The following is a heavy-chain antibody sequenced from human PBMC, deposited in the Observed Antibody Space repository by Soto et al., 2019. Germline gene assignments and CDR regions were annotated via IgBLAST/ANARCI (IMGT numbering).Heavy chain of an antibody. J-gene: IGHJ6*03. Sequence: GGSLKSSCKGSGYTLATPWIAWVRQMPGKGLEWMGIIYPSDSDTRYSPSFQGQVTISVDKSISAAHLQWSSLKASDTAMYYCARLYGHYMDVWGKGTTVTVS. CDR2: IYPSDSDT. V-gene: IGHV5-51*01. CDR1: GYTLATPW. CDR3: ARLYGHYMDV. D-gene: IGHD4-17*01.